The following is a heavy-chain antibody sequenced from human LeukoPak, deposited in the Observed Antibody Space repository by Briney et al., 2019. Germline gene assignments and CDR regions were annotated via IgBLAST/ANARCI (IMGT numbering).Heavy chain of an antibody. J-gene: IGHJ6*02. V-gene: IGHV3-48*01. CDR1: GFTFSSQS. Sequence: PGGSLRLSCAAPGFTFSSQSMSWVRQAPGKGLEWVAYISATSGIIYYADSVKGQFTIARDNAKNSLYLQMNSLKTEDTAVYYCTRQPIAAARKKEERYYYYGMDVWGQRTTVTVSS. D-gene: IGHD6-13*01. CDR3: TRQPIAAARKKEERYYYYGMDV. CDR2: ISATSGII.